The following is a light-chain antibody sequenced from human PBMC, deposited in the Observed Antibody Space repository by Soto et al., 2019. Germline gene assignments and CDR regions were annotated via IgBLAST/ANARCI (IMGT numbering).Light chain of an antibody. J-gene: IGKJ3*01. Sequence: EIVLTQSPGTLSLSPGERATLSCRASQSVSSSYLAWYQQKPGQAPRLLIYGASSRATGIPDRFSGSGSGTDFTLTSSRLEPEDFAVYYCQQYGSSTGITFGPGTKVDIK. CDR3: QQYGSSTGIT. CDR2: GAS. V-gene: IGKV3-20*01. CDR1: QSVSSSY.